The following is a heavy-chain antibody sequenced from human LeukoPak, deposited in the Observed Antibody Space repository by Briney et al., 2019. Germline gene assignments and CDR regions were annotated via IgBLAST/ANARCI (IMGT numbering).Heavy chain of an antibody. CDR3: ARGNTDHARPSYGMDV. J-gene: IGHJ6*02. CDR1: GFHLTSAY. Sequence: PGGSLRLSCAATGFHLTSAYMTSARPAPGKGLEWDSDTYMGSSKHYTDSVKGRFTISRDNSKNTLFLQTSSLRVEDTAVDYCARGNTDHARPSYGMDVWGQGTTVTVS. D-gene: IGHD1-14*01. V-gene: IGHV3-66*02. CDR2: TYMGSSK.